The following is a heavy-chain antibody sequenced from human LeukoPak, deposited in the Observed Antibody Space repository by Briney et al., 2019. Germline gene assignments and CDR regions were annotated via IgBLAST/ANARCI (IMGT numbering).Heavy chain of an antibody. V-gene: IGHV3-11*01. D-gene: IGHD2-2*01. J-gene: IGHJ5*02. CDR1: GFTFSDYY. CDR2: ISSSGSTI. Sequence: GGPLRLSCAASGFTFSDYYMSWIRQAPGKGLEWVSYISSSGSTIYYADSVKGRFTISRDNAKNSLYLQVNSLRAEDTAVYYCARIGAYCSSTSCRDGPWGQGTLVTVSS. CDR3: ARIGAYCSSTSCRDGP.